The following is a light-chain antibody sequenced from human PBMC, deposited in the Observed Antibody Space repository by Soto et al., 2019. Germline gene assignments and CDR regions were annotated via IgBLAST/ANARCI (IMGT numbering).Light chain of an antibody. J-gene: IGKJ3*01. CDR2: AAS. Sequence: DIRLTHSPSPVSSSVGDRVTFTCRASQGFTSCLAWYQQKPGQAPKLLIYAASNLQSGVPSRFSGSGSGTDFTLTINSLQPEDFATYYCQQDIHFPFTFGPGTKVAVK. V-gene: IGKV1-12*01. CDR3: QQDIHFPFT. CDR1: QGFTSC.